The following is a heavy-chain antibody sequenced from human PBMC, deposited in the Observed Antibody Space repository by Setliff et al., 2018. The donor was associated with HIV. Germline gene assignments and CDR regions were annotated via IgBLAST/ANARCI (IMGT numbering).Heavy chain of an antibody. CDR2: ISGYSDNT. J-gene: IGHJ3*02. D-gene: IGHD1-26*01. CDR3: ARVRAGALLNAFDI. Sequence: ASVKVSCKASGYTFTNFAISWVRQAPGQGLEWMGWISGYSDNTNYAQNLQGRVTMTTDTSSSTSYMELRSLTSDDTAMYYCARVRAGALLNAFDIWGQGTMVT. V-gene: IGHV1-18*01. CDR1: GYTFTNFA.